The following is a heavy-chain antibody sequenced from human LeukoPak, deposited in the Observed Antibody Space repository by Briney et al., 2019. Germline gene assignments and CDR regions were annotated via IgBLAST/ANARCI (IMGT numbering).Heavy chain of an antibody. D-gene: IGHD2-2*02. CDR1: GYTFTSYD. CDR2: MNPNSGNT. Sequence: GASVKVSCKASGYTFTSYDINWVRQATGQGLEWMGWMNPNSGNTGYAQKFQGRVTITRDTSMSTAYMELSSLRSEDTAVYYCARGGYCSSTSCYMRSPFDPWGQGTLVTVSS. V-gene: IGHV1-8*03. J-gene: IGHJ5*02. CDR3: ARGGYCSSTSCYMRSPFDP.